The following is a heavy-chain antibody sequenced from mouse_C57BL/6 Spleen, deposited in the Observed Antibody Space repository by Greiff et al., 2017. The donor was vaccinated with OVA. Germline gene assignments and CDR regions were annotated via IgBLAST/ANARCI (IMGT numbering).Heavy chain of an antibody. D-gene: IGHD2-3*01. J-gene: IGHJ1*03. V-gene: IGHV3-6*01. CDR2: ISYDGSN. Sequence: EVQLQESGPGLVKPSQSLSLTCSVTGYSITSGYYWNWIRQFPGNKLEWMGYISYDGSNNYNPSLKNRISITRDTSKNQFFLKLNSVTTEDTATYYCARSGYYDWYFDVWGTGTTVTVSS. CDR1: GYSITSGYY. CDR3: ARSGYYDWYFDV.